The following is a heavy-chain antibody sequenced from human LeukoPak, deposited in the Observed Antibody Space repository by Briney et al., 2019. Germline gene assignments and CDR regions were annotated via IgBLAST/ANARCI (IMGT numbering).Heavy chain of an antibody. CDR1: GFTFSSYW. CDR2: TSSSSTI. V-gene: IGHV3-69-1*01. D-gene: IGHD3-3*01. Sequence: PGGSLRLSCAASGFTFSSYWMHWVRQAPGKGLVWVSYTSSSSTIYYADSVKGRFTISRDNAKNSLYLQMNSLRAEDTAVYYCARDHGFWSGYYPNAFDIWGQGTMVTVSS. CDR3: ARDHGFWSGYYPNAFDI. J-gene: IGHJ3*02.